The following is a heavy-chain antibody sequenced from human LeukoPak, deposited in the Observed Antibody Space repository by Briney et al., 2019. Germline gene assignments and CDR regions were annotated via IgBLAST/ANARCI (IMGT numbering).Heavy chain of an antibody. Sequence: GGSLRLSCAASGFTFSSYGMSWVRQAPGKGLEWVSGISGGGGGTYYADSVKGRFTISRDNSKNTLYLQMNSPKTEDTAVYYCTRRGADMDVWGKGTTVTVSS. D-gene: IGHD3-10*01. V-gene: IGHV3-23*01. J-gene: IGHJ6*03. CDR2: ISGGGGGT. CDR1: GFTFSSYG. CDR3: TRRGADMDV.